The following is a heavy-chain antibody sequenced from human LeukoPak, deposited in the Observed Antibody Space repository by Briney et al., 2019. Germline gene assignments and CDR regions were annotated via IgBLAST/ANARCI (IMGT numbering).Heavy chain of an antibody. CDR3: ARHPTTVVTFDY. Sequence: PSETLSLTCTVSGGSISSGPYYWSWIRQPAGKGLEWIGRIYTSGSTNYNPSLKSRVTISVDTSKNQFSLKLSSATAADTAVYYCARHPTTVVTFDYWGQGTLVTVSS. J-gene: IGHJ4*02. CDR2: IYTSGST. D-gene: IGHD4-23*01. CDR1: GGSISSGPYY. V-gene: IGHV4-61*02.